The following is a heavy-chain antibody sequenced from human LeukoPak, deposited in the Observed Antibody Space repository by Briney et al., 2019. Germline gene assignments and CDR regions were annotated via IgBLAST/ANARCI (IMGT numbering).Heavy chain of an antibody. V-gene: IGHV1-24*01. CDR2: FHPENGGT. J-gene: IGHJ4*02. D-gene: IGHD3-22*01. CDR1: GYTITQIC. CDR3: AGYYFDSSGLVAMDY. Sequence: ASVKVSCKVSGYTITQICIHWVRQAPGKGLEWMGGFHPENGGTVYDQRFQGRVRMTEDTSTDTADMELSSLSSEDTAIYFCAGYYFDSSGLVAMDYWGQGTLVTVSS.